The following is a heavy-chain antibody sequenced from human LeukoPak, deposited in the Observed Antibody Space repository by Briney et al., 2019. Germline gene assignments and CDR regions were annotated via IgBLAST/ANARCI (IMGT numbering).Heavy chain of an antibody. CDR3: ARDLDSRFDS. D-gene: IGHD3-22*01. Sequence: GESLKISCKGSGFSFTSNWIGWVRQMPGKGLEWMGIIYPADSDTRYSPSFQGQVTISADTSINTAYLQWTSLKASDTAMYYCARDLDSRFDSRGQGTLVTVPS. CDR1: GFSFTSNW. J-gene: IGHJ4*02. CDR2: IYPADSDT. V-gene: IGHV5-51*01.